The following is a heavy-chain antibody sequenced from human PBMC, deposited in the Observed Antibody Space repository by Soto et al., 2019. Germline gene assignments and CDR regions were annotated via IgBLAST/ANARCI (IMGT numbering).Heavy chain of an antibody. CDR3: AKFRDWNYSNWFDP. CDR2: ISGSDGGT. D-gene: IGHD1-7*01. CDR1: GFTFSSYA. J-gene: IGHJ5*02. Sequence: SLRLSCAASGFTFSSYAMSWVRQAPGKGLECVSSISGSDGGTYYADSVKGRFTISRDNSKNTLFLQMNSLRVEDTAVYYCAKFRDWNYSNWFDPWGQGTLVTAPQ. V-gene: IGHV3-23*01.